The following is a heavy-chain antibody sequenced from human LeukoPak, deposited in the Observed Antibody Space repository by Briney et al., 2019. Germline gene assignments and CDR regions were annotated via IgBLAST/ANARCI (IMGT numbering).Heavy chain of an antibody. Sequence: PSETLSLTCTVSGGSISSGDYYWSWIRQPPGKGLEWIGYIYYSGSTYYNASLKSRVTISVDTSKNQFSLKLSSVTAADTAVYYCVRHCYASGSDPLCYFDYWGQGTLVTVSS. CDR3: VRHCYASGSDPLCYFDY. V-gene: IGHV4-30-4*08. J-gene: IGHJ4*02. D-gene: IGHD3-10*01. CDR1: GGSISSGDYY. CDR2: IYYSGST.